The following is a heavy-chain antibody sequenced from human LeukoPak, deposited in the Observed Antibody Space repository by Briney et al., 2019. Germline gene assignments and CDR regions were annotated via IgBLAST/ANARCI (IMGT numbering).Heavy chain of an antibody. CDR3: AKGYGGHNAGTPFDY. D-gene: IGHD1-1*01. Sequence: ETLSLTCTVSGGSISSSSYYWGWIRQPPGKGLEWVSRISGSGSSIYYADSVKGRFTISRNNSRNTLYLQMNSLRVEDTAVYYCAKGYGGHNAGTPFDYWGQGTLVPVSS. J-gene: IGHJ4*02. CDR2: ISGSGSSI. V-gene: IGHV3-23*01. CDR1: GGSISSSSYY.